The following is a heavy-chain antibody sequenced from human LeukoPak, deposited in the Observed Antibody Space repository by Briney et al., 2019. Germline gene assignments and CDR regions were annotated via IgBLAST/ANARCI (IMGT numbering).Heavy chain of an antibody. V-gene: IGHV3-15*01. CDR1: GFSFMNAW. CDR2: IKSNADGGTP. Sequence: TAGGSLRLSRAASGFSFMNAWMIWVRQAPGKGLEWVGRIKSNADGGTPDYAAPARGRFTISRDDSKNTLYLQMNGLKTEDTAVYYCTTFYHEYSPYWGRGTLVTVSS. J-gene: IGHJ4*02. D-gene: IGHD2/OR15-2a*01. CDR3: TTFYHEYSPY.